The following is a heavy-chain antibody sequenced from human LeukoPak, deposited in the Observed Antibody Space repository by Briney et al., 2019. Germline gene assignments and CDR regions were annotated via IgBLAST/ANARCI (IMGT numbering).Heavy chain of an antibody. CDR3: ARDLAGGYSYGSDY. Sequence: VASVKVSCKASAYTFTSYGISWVRQAPGQGLEWMGWISAHNGNTNYAQKLQGRVTMTRDTSISTAYMELSRLRSDDTAVYYCARDLAGGYSYGSDYWGQGTLVTVSS. J-gene: IGHJ4*02. D-gene: IGHD5-18*01. CDR2: ISAHNGNT. V-gene: IGHV1-18*01. CDR1: AYTFTSYG.